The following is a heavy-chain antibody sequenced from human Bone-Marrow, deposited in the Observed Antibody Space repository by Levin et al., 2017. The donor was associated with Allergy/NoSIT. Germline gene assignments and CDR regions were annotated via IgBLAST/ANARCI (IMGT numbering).Heavy chain of an antibody. V-gene: IGHV1-46*01. Sequence: GESLKISCRASGYTFTNYYIHWVRQAPGQGLQWMGLINPFSNLTSYAQKFQGRVTMTMDTSTNTVYLDLRSLTSEDTAVFYCARERISVVPFPVPDYSGLDAWGQGTTVIVSS. D-gene: IGHD2-2*01. CDR3: ARERISVVPFPVPDYSGLDA. J-gene: IGHJ6*02. CDR2: INPFSNLT. CDR1: GYTFTNYY.